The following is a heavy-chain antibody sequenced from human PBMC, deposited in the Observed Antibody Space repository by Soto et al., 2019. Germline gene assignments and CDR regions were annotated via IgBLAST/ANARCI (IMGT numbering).Heavy chain of an antibody. CDR3: ARENLRIQLLNYYYYGMDV. J-gene: IGHJ6*02. CDR2: IYYSGST. Sequence: SETLSLTCTVSGGSISSGGYYWSWIRQHPGKGLEWIGYIYYSGSTYYNPSLKSRVTISVDTSKNQFSLKLSSVTAADTAVYYCARENLRIQLLNYYYYGMDVWGQGTTVTVSS. CDR1: GGSISSGGYY. V-gene: IGHV4-31*03. D-gene: IGHD5-18*01.